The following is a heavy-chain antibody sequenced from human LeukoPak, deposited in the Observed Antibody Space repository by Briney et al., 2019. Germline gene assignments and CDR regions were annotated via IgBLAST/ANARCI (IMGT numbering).Heavy chain of an antibody. Sequence: PSETLSLTCTVSGGSISSYYWSWIRQPPGKGLEWIGYIYYSGSTNYNPSLKSRVTISVDTSKNQFSLKLSSVTAADTAVYYCARGDGYYYMDVWGKGTTVTVSS. D-gene: IGHD5-24*01. J-gene: IGHJ6*03. CDR3: ARGDGYYYMDV. CDR2: IYYSGST. V-gene: IGHV4-59*01. CDR1: GGSISSYY.